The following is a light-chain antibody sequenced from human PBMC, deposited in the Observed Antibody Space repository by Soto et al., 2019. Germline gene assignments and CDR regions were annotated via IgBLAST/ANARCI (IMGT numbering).Light chain of an antibody. J-gene: IGLJ1*01. Sequence: QSVLTQPASVSGSPGKSITISCTGTSSDVGGYNYVSWYLQHPAKAPKLMIYEVTNRPSGVSNRVSGSKYRKTASLTISALQAEEEADYYCSTYTSSSTYVFGTGTKVTVL. CDR2: EVT. CDR1: SSDVGGYNY. CDR3: STYTSSSTYV. V-gene: IGLV2-14*01.